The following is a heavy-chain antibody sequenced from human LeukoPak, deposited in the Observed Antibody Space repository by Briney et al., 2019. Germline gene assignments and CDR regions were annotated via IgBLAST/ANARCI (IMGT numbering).Heavy chain of an antibody. D-gene: IGHD3-10*01. CDR1: SGSISSYY. J-gene: IGHJ6*03. Sequence: SETLSLTCTVSSGSISSYYWSWIRQPPGKGLEWIGYIYYSGGTNYNPSLKSRVTISVDTSKNQFSLKLSSVTAADTAVYYCARDGGYYGSGSYYTGRYYYYMDVWGKGTTVTVSS. CDR3: ARDGGYYGSGSYYTGRYYYYMDV. V-gene: IGHV4-59*01. CDR2: IYYSGGT.